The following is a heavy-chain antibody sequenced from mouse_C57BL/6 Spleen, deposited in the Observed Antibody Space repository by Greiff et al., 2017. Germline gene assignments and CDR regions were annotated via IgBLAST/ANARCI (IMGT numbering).Heavy chain of an antibody. CDR1: GYSFTDSN. CDR2: INPNYGTP. Sequence: EVQLQESGPELVKPGASVKISCKASGYSFTDSNMNWVKQSNGKSLEWIGVINPNYGTPSYNQKFKGKATLTVDQSSSTAYMQLNSLTSEDSAVYYCAIRGRYDVPWDSWGQGTTLTVSS. D-gene: IGHD2-12*01. V-gene: IGHV1-39*01. J-gene: IGHJ2*01. CDR3: AIRGRYDVPWDS.